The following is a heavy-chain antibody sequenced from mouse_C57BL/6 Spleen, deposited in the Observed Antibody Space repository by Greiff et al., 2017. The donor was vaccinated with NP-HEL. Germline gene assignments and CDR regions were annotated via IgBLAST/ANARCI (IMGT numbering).Heavy chain of an antibody. J-gene: IGHJ2*01. Sequence: VKLVESGAELVRPGASVKLSCKASGYTFTDYYINWVKQRPGQGLEWIARIYPGSGNTYYNEKFKGKATLTAEKSSSTAYMQLSSLTSEDSAVYFCARENYGNYGYFDYWGQGTTLTVSS. V-gene: IGHV1-76*01. D-gene: IGHD2-1*01. CDR1: GYTFTDYY. CDR2: IYPGSGNT. CDR3: ARENYGNYGYFDY.